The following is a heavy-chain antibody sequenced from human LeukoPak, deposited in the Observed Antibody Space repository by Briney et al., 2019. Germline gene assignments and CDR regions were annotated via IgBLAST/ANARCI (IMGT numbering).Heavy chain of an antibody. Sequence: GGSLRLSCAASGFTFSSYSMNWVRQAPGKGLVWVSRINSDGSSTSYADSVKGRLTISRDNAKNTLYLQMNSLRAEDTAVYYCARTLLWFGELDYWGQGTLVTVSS. CDR1: GFTFSSYS. J-gene: IGHJ4*02. D-gene: IGHD3-10*01. CDR3: ARTLLWFGELDY. CDR2: INSDGSST. V-gene: IGHV3-74*01.